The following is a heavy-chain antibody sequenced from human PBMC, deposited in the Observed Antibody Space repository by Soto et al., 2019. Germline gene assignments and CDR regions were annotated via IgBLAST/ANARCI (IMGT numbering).Heavy chain of an antibody. V-gene: IGHV3-21*01. CDR1: GFTFSSYS. CDR2: ISGSSSYK. CDR3: ASARYYDTSGAPPRPPIFDY. Sequence: VRLSCAASGFTFSSYSMNWVRQAPGKGLEWVSSISGSSSYKFYADSVKGRFTISRDNAKNSLYLQMNSLRAEDTAVYYCASARYYDTSGAPPRPPIFDYWGQGSLVTVS. J-gene: IGHJ4*02. D-gene: IGHD3-22*01.